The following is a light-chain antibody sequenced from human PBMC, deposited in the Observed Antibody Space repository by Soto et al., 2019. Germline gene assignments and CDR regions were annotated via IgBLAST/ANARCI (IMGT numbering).Light chain of an antibody. V-gene: IGKV3-11*01. Sequence: EILLTQSPGTLSLSPGDRATLSCRASQSLTNSFLAWYQQKPGQAPRLLIYDASNRATGIPARFSGSGSGTDFTLTISSLEPEDFAVYYCQQPSNWPPITFGQGTRLEIK. CDR1: QSLTNSF. CDR3: QQPSNWPPIT. CDR2: DAS. J-gene: IGKJ5*01.